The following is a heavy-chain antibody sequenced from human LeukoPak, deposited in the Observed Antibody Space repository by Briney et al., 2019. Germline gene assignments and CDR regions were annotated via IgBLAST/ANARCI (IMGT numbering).Heavy chain of an antibody. CDR1: GFTFSSYN. D-gene: IGHD4-17*01. CDR3: IVFGDSNH. J-gene: IGHJ5*02. Sequence: GGSLRLSCAASGFTFSSYNMNWVRQAPGKGLEWVSYISSDSSTIYYVDSVKGRFTISRDTSKNTLYLQINSLRVEDTAVYYCIVFGDSNHWGQGTLVTVSS. V-gene: IGHV3-48*01. CDR2: ISSDSSTI.